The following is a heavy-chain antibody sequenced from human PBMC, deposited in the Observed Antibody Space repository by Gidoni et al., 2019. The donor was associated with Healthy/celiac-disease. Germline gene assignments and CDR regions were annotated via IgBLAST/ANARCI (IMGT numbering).Heavy chain of an antibody. Sequence: EVQLVESGGGLVQPGGSLRLSCAASGFTFSSYSMNWVRPAPGKGLEWVSYISSSSSTIYYADSVKGRFTISRDNAKNSLYLQMNSLRDEDTAVYYCARDQLGYCSGGSCYERGYYYYYGMDVWGQGTTVTVSS. CDR2: ISSSSSTI. V-gene: IGHV3-48*02. CDR3: ARDQLGYCSGGSCYERGYYYYYGMDV. D-gene: IGHD2-15*01. CDR1: GFTFSSYS. J-gene: IGHJ6*02.